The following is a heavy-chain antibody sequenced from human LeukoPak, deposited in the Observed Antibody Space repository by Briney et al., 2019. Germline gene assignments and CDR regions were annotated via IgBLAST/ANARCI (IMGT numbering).Heavy chain of an antibody. V-gene: IGHV3-23*01. CDR1: GFTFSSYG. J-gene: IGHJ4*01. CDR3: AAPPRAGARPPYDY. D-gene: IGHD6-6*01. CDR2: ISAGGDST. Sequence: GGSLRLSCATSGFTFSSYGMSWVRQAPGKGLEWISAISAGGDSTYYADSVRGRFTISKDESKTTLFLQMNSLRAEDTAIYYCAAPPRAGARPPYDYWGHGAQVAVSS.